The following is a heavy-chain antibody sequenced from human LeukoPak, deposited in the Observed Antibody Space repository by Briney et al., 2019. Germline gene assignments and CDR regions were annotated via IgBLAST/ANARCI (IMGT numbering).Heavy chain of an antibody. D-gene: IGHD1-26*01. V-gene: IGHV3-30*18. CDR1: GFILSSYG. CDR3: AKDQGGSWTFDI. Sequence: GGSLRLSCAASGFILSSYGMHWVRQAPGKGLEWVAVISYDGSNKHYADSVKGRFTISRDNSKNTLYLQMNSLRAEDTAVYYCAKDQGGSWTFDIWGQGTMVTVSS. J-gene: IGHJ3*02. CDR2: ISYDGSNK.